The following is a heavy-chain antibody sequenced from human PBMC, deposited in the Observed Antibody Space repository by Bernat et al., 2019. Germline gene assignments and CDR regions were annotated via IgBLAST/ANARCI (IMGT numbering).Heavy chain of an antibody. CDR1: GFTFSSYS. CDR2: ISSSSSSYI. J-gene: IGHJ4*02. D-gene: IGHD5-12*01. Sequence: EVQLVESGGGLVKPGGSLRLSCAASGFTFSSYSMNWVRQAPGKGLEWVSYISSSSSSYIYYADSVKGRFTISSDNAKNSLYLQMNSLRAEDTAVYYCARDDSGYDPSAPNPDFDYWGQGTLVTVSS. CDR3: ARDDSGYDPSAPNPDFDY. V-gene: IGHV3-21*05.